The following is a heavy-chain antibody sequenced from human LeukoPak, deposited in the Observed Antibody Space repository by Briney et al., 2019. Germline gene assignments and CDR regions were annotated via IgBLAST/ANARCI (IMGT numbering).Heavy chain of an antibody. D-gene: IGHD3-22*01. CDR1: GYTFTSYY. V-gene: IGHV1-46*01. CDR2: INPSGGST. CDR3: ARGDSSGDFDY. Sequence: ASVKVSCKASGYTFTSYYMRWVRQAPGQGLEWIGIINPSGGSTSYAQKFQGRVTITRDTSTSTVYMELSSLRSEDTAVYYCARGDSSGDFDYWGQGTLVTVSS. J-gene: IGHJ4*02.